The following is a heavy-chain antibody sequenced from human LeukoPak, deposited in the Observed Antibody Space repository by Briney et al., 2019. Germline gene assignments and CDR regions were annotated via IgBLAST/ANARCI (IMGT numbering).Heavy chain of an antibody. V-gene: IGHV4-30-4*08. D-gene: IGHD3-3*01. CDR3: ARANYDFWSGYYPLDY. Sequence: SQTLSLTCTVSGGSISGGDYYWSWIRQPPGKGLEWIGYIYYSGSTYYNPSLKSRVTISVDTSKNQFSLKLSSVTAADTAVYYCARANYDFWSGYYPLDYWGQGTLVTASS. J-gene: IGHJ4*02. CDR2: IYYSGST. CDR1: GGSISGGDYY.